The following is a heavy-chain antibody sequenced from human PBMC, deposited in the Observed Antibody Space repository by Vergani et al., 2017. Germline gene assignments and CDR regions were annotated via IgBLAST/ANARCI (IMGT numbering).Heavy chain of an antibody. J-gene: IGHJ3*02. D-gene: IGHD4-17*01. Sequence: EVQLLESGGGLVQPGGSLRLSCAASGFTFSSYAMSWVRQAPGKGLEWVSVIYSGGSSTYYADSVEGRFTISRDNSKNTLYLQMNSLRAEDTAVYYCARDARGDYGDYGGHDAFDIWGQGTMVTVSS. CDR3: ARDARGDYGDYGGHDAFDI. CDR1: GFTFSSYA. V-gene: IGHV3-23*03. CDR2: IYSGGSST.